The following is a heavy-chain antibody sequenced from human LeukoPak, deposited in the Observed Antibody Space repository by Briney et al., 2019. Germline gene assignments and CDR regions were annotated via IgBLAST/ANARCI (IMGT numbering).Heavy chain of an antibody. CDR1: GFTFSSYA. CDR2: ISGSGGST. D-gene: IGHD3-16*01. CDR3: ARVGGEYVVSDY. V-gene: IGHV3-23*01. Sequence: GGSLRLSCAASGFTFSSYAMSWVRQAPGKGLEWVSAISGSGGSTYYADSVKGRFTISRDNANNSVYLQMNSLTAEDTAVYYCARVGGEYVVSDYWGQGTLVAVSS. J-gene: IGHJ4*02.